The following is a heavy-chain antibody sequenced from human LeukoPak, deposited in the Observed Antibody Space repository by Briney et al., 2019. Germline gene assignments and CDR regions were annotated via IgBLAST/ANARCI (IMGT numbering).Heavy chain of an antibody. CDR1: GFTFNTFG. D-gene: IGHD2-15*01. Sequence: PGGSLRLSCAASGFTFNTFGMNWVRQAPGKGLEWVAVIWYDGSNKYYADSVEGRFTISRDNSKSTLYLQVNSLRAEDTAVYYCARISCTGGSCRPYSYYDMDVWGQGTTVTVSS. J-gene: IGHJ6*02. CDR3: ARISCTGGSCRPYSYYDMDV. V-gene: IGHV3-33*01. CDR2: IWYDGSNK.